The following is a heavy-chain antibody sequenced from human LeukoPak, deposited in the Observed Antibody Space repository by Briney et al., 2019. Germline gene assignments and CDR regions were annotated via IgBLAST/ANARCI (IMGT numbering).Heavy chain of an antibody. Sequence: PGRSLRLSRAASGFIFSSYAMHWVRRAPGKGLEWVALISYDGSNKYYADSVKGRFTISRDNSKNTLYLQMNSLRAEDTAVYYCARGVRGSSWLSFDYWGQGTLVSVSS. CDR2: ISYDGSNK. D-gene: IGHD6-13*01. CDR3: ARGVRGSSWLSFDY. V-gene: IGHV3-30*04. CDR1: GFIFSSYA. J-gene: IGHJ4*02.